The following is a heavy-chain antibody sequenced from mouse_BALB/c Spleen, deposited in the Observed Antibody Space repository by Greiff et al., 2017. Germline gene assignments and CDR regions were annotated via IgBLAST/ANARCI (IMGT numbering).Heavy chain of an antibody. J-gene: IGHJ2*01. Sequence: EVKLQESGPGLVKPSQSLSLTCSVTGYSITSGYYWNWIRQFPGNKLEWMGYISYDGSNNYNPSLKNRISITRDTSKNQFFLKLNSVTTEDTATYYCAREYGNSYWGQGTTLTVSS. CDR2: ISYDGSN. CDR1: GYSITSGYY. CDR3: AREYGNSY. V-gene: IGHV3-6*02. D-gene: IGHD2-10*02.